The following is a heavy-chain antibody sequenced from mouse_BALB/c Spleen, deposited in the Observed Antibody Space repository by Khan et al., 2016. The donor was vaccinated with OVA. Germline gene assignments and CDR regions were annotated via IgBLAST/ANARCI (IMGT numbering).Heavy chain of an antibody. CDR1: GISLTSYG. Sequence: QVQLKESGPGLVAPSQTLSITCTVSGISLTSYGVSWVRQPPGKGLEWLGVIWGDGSTTFHPALRSRLTISKDNSKSQVFLQLNSLQTDDTATYYCAKPNYCGYWYFDVWGAGTTVTVSS. CDR3: AKPNYCGYWYFDV. V-gene: IGHV2-3*01. J-gene: IGHJ1*01. D-gene: IGHD1-1*01. CDR2: IWGDGST.